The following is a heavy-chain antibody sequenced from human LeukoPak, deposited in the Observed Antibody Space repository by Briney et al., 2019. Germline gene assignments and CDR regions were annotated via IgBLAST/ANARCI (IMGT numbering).Heavy chain of an antibody. CDR1: GFTFSSYW. CDR3: AKVGFDYYGSGRIYYFDY. D-gene: IGHD3-10*01. CDR2: INSDGSNT. J-gene: IGHJ4*02. V-gene: IGHV3-74*01. Sequence: GGSLRLSCAASGFTFSSYWMHWVRQAPGKGLVWVSRINSDGSNTSYADSVKGRFTISRDNSKNTLYLQMNSLRAEDTAVYYCAKVGFDYYGSGRIYYFDYWGQGTLVTVSS.